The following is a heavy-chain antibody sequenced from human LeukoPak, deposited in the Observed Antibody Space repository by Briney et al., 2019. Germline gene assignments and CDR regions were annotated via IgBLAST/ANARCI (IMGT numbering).Heavy chain of an antibody. CDR1: GGTFSSYT. D-gene: IGHD3-3*01. CDR2: IIPILGIA. Sequence: ASVKVSCKASGGTFSSYTISWVRQAPGQGLEWMGRIIPILGIANYAQKFQGRVTITADKSTSTAYMELSSLRSEDTAVYYCARGPLPGYDFWSGYRGDAFDIWGQGTMVTVS. J-gene: IGHJ3*02. V-gene: IGHV1-69*02. CDR3: ARGPLPGYDFWSGYRGDAFDI.